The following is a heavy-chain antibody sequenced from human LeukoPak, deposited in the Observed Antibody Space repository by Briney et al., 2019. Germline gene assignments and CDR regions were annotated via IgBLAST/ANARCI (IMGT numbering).Heavy chain of an antibody. Sequence: ASVKVSCKSSGYTCSSYGINWVRKAPGQGLACMGWITPYNGDTYYVQNLQGRVTLTTDTPTSTAYMELRSLTSDDTAVYYCARGDSSPDYWGQGTLVTASS. J-gene: IGHJ4*02. CDR3: ARGDSSPDY. D-gene: IGHD6-13*01. CDR2: ITPYNGDT. CDR1: GYTCSSYG. V-gene: IGHV1-18*01.